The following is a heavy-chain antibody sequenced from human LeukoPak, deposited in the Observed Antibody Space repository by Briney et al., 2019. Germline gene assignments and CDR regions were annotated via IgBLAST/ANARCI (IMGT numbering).Heavy chain of an antibody. CDR3: ARGYYYDSYAFDI. CDR2: INTDGSST. D-gene: IGHD3-22*01. J-gene: IGHJ3*02. Sequence: GGSLRLSCAASGFTFSSYWMHWVRHAPGKGLGWGSRINTDGSSTSYADSVKGRFTISRDNAKNTLYLQMNSLRAEDTAVYYCARGYYYDSYAFDIWGHGTMVTVSS. V-gene: IGHV3-74*01. CDR1: GFTFSSYW.